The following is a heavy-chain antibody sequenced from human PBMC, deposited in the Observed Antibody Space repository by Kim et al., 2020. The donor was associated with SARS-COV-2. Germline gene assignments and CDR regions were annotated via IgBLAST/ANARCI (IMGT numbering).Heavy chain of an antibody. CDR2: IDPSDSYT. V-gene: IGHV5-10-1*01. Sequence: GESLKISCKGSGYSFTSYWISWVRQMPGKGLEWMGRIDPSDSYTNYSPSFQGHVTISADKSISTAYLQWSSLKASDTAMYYCARSITMIVETPDYWGQGTLVTVSS. J-gene: IGHJ4*02. CDR1: GYSFTSYW. CDR3: ARSITMIVETPDY. D-gene: IGHD3-22*01.